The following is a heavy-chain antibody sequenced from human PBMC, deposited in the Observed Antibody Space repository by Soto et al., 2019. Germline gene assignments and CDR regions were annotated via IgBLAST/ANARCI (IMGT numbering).Heavy chain of an antibody. J-gene: IGHJ4*02. CDR3: AADATAWQQMVPSDY. CDR1: GFTFTSSA. Sequence: RASVKVSCKASGFTFTSSAFQWVRQARGQRLEWIGWIAVGSGYTNYAQRFQDRVTLTRDMSTATTYMELSRLTSEDTAIYYCAADATAWQQMVPSDYWGQGTLVTVS. CDR2: IAVGSGYT. D-gene: IGHD2-8*01. V-gene: IGHV1-58*01.